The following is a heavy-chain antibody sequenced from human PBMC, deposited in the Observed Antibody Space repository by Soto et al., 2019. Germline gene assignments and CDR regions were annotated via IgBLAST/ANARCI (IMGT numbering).Heavy chain of an antibody. CDR3: ARLGYVDAFDI. D-gene: IGHD5-12*01. J-gene: IGHJ3*02. CDR2: ISSSGSTI. Sequence: GGSLRLSCAASGFTFSSYEMNWVRQAPGKGLEWVSYISSSGSTIYYADSVKGRFTISRDNAKNSLYLQMNSLRAEDTAVYYCARLGYVDAFDIWGQGTMVTVSS. CDR1: GFTFSSYE. V-gene: IGHV3-48*03.